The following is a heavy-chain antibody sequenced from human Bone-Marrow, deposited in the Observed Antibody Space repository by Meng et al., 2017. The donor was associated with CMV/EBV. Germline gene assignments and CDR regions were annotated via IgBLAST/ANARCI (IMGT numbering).Heavy chain of an antibody. J-gene: IGHJ4*02. CDR1: GGSISSYY. V-gene: IGHV4-59*01. Sequence: GSLRLSCTVSGGSISSYYWSWNRQPPGKGLEWIGYIYYSGSTNYNPSLKSRVTISVDTSKNQFSLKLSSVTAADTAVYYCARGRVSCSSTSCYYYFDYWGQGTLVTVSS. CDR2: IYYSGST. D-gene: IGHD2-2*01. CDR3: ARGRVSCSSTSCYYYFDY.